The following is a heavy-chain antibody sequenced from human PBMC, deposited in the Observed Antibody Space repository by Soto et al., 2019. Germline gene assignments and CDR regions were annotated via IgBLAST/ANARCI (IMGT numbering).Heavy chain of an antibody. Sequence: SGPTLVNPTQTLTLTCTFSGFSLSTSGVGVGWIRQPPGKALEWLALIYWDDDKRYSPSLKSRLTITKDTSKNQVVLTMTNMDPVDTATYYCATPYSSITWGAFDIWGKGTMVTVAS. V-gene: IGHV2-5*02. J-gene: IGHJ3*02. CDR1: GFSLSTSGVG. CDR2: IYWDDDK. CDR3: ATPYSSITWGAFDI. D-gene: IGHD6-13*01.